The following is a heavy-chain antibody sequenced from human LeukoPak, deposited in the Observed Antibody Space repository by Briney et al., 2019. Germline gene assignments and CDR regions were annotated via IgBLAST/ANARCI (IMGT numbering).Heavy chain of an antibody. CDR3: ATSYYDSSGYHYPLDN. V-gene: IGHV3-23*01. D-gene: IGHD3-22*01. CDR2: ISGSGGGT. J-gene: IGHJ4*02. Sequence: GGSLRLSCAASGFTFSSYAMSWVRQAPGKGLEWVSAISGSGGGTYYADSVKGRFTISRDNSKNTLYLQMNSLRAEDTAVYYCATSYYDSSGYHYPLDNWGQGTLVTVSS. CDR1: GFTFSSYA.